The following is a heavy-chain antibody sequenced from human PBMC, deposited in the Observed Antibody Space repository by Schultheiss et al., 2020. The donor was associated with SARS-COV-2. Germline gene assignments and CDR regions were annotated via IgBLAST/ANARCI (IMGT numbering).Heavy chain of an antibody. Sequence: GGSLRLSCAASGFTFSSYAMHWVRQAPGKGLEWVAVISYDGSNKYYADSVKGRFTISRDNAKNSLYLQMNSLRAEDTAVYYCAREANGDYSFYYYYYGMDVWGQGTTVTVSS. CDR2: ISYDGSNK. CDR3: AREANGDYSFYYYYYGMDV. J-gene: IGHJ6*02. D-gene: IGHD4-17*01. V-gene: IGHV3-30-3*01. CDR1: GFTFSSYA.